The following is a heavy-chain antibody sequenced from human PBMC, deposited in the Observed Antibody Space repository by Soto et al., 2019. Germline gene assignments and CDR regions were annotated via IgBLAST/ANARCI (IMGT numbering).Heavy chain of an antibody. CDR3: ARGLRFSDWFDP. J-gene: IGHJ5*02. D-gene: IGHD5-12*01. CDR1: GGAIGSHY. V-gene: IGHV4-4*07. Sequence: SETLSLTCSISGGAIGSHYWTWIRQPAGKGLEWIGCIYSSGNTKYNPSLQSRVNMSLDTSKNRFSLRLESVTAADTAVYFCARGLRFSDWFDPWGQGTSVTVSS. CDR2: IYSSGNT.